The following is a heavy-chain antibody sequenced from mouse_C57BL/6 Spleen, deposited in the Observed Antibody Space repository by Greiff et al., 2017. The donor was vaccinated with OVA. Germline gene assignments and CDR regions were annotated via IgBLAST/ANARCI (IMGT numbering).Heavy chain of an antibody. V-gene: IGHV2-9-1*01. CDR3: ARKTGTFYFDD. CDR1: GFSLTSYA. J-gene: IGHJ2*01. Sequence: QVQLKESGPGLVAPSPSLSITCTVSGFSLTSYAISWVRQPPGKGLEWLGVIWTGGGTNYNTALKSRLSISTDNSNSHVFLKMIRLQTDDASRDYFARKTGTFYFDDWGQGTTLTVSS. CDR2: IWTGGGT. D-gene: IGHD4-1*01.